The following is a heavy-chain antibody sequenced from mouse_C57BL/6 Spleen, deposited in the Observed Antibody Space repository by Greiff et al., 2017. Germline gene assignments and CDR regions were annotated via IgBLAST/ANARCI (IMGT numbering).Heavy chain of an antibody. CDR1: GYTFTDYY. CDR3: ARNHGYAMDY. Sequence: EVQLQQSGPELVKPGASVKISCKASGYTFTDYYMNWVKQSHGKSLEWIGDINPNNGGTSYNQKFKGKATLTVDKSSSTAYMELRSLTSEDSAVYYCARNHGYAMDYWGQGTSVTVSS. CDR2: INPNNGGT. V-gene: IGHV1-26*01. J-gene: IGHJ4*01.